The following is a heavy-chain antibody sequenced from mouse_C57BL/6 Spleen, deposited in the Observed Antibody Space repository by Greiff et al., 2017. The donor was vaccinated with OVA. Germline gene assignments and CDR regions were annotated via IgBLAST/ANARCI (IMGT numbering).Heavy chain of an antibody. Sequence: QVQLQQPGPELVMPGASVTLSCKASGYTFTSYWMRWVKQRPGQGLEWIGVIDPSDSYTNYNQKLQGKSTLTVDKSSRTAYMQLSSLTSEDAAVYYCARKGFHYYFDYWGQGTTLTVSS. V-gene: IGHV1-69*01. D-gene: IGHD1-2*01. J-gene: IGHJ2*01. CDR3: ARKGFHYYFDY. CDR1: GYTFTSYW. CDR2: IDPSDSYT.